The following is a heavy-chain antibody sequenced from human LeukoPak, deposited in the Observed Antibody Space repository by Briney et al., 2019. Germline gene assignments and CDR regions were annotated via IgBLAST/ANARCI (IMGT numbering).Heavy chain of an antibody. CDR2: IIPIFGTA. J-gene: IGHJ3*02. CDR3: ARGYVLTMVRGGGPAFDI. V-gene: IGHV1-69*05. CDR1: GGTFSSYA. Sequence: SVKVSCKASGGTFSSYAISWVRQAPGQGLEWMGGIIPIFGTANYAQKFQGRVTITTDESTSTAYMELSSLRSEDTAVYYCARGYVLTMVRGGGPAFDIWGQGTMVTVSS. D-gene: IGHD3-10*01.